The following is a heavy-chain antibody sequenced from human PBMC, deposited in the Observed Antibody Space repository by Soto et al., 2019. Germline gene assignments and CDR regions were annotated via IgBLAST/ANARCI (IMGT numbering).Heavy chain of an antibody. Sequence: SVKVSCKASGGTFSSYAISWVRQAPGQGLEWMGGIIPIFGTANHAQKFQARVTITADKSTSTAYMEMSSLRSEDTAVYYCARDQLTMVRAYDGYSGMDVWGRVTTVTVSS. D-gene: IGHD3-10*01. CDR2: IIPIFGTA. J-gene: IGHJ6*02. CDR3: ARDQLTMVRAYDGYSGMDV. CDR1: GGTFSSYA. V-gene: IGHV1-69*06.